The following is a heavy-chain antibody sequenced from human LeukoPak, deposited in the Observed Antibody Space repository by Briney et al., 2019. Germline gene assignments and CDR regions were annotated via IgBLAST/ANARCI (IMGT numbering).Heavy chain of an antibody. Sequence: GGSLRLSCAASGLTFSKYAMSWVRQAPGKGLEWVSSISSGSSYIYYADSVKGRFTISRDNAKNSLYLQMNSLRAEDTAVYYCARDYADYVGYFFFDYWGQGTLVTVSS. V-gene: IGHV3-21*01. CDR2: ISSGSSYI. CDR3: ARDYADYVGYFFFDY. CDR1: GLTFSKYA. J-gene: IGHJ4*02. D-gene: IGHD4-17*01.